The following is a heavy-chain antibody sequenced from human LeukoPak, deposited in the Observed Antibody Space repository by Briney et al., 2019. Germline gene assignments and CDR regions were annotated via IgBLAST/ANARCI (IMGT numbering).Heavy chain of an antibody. J-gene: IGHJ4*02. V-gene: IGHV4-38-2*01. D-gene: IGHD6-13*01. CDR1: GYSISSGYY. CDR3: ARGDLEIYRSSSWHHYFDY. CDR2: IYHSGST. Sequence: SETLSPTCAVSGYSISSGYYWGWIRQPPGKGLEWIGSIYHSGSTYYNPSLKSRVTISVDTSKNQFSLKLSSVTAADTAVYYCARGDLEIYRSSSWHHYFDYWGQGTLVTVSS.